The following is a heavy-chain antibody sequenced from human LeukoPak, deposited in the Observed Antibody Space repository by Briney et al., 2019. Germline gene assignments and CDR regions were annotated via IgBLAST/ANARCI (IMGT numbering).Heavy chain of an antibody. Sequence: PGGSLRLSCAASGFTFSSYSMNWVRQAPGKGLEWVSSISSSSSYIYYADSVKGRFTISRDNAKNSLYLQMNSLRAEDTAVYYCATAYDILTGPFDYWGQGTLVTVSS. J-gene: IGHJ4*02. CDR1: GFTFSSYS. CDR3: ATAYDILTGPFDY. D-gene: IGHD3-9*01. V-gene: IGHV3-21*01. CDR2: ISSSSSYI.